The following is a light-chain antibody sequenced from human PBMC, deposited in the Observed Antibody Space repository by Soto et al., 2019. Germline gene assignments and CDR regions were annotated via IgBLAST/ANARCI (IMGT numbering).Light chain of an antibody. CDR3: QQYDSVLGT. Sequence: EIVLTQSPGTLSLSPGERATLSCRASQSVSSSYLAWYQQKPGQAPRLLIYGASSRATGIPDRFSGSGSGTDFTLTISSLQPDDFATYYCQQYDSVLGTFGPGTKVDIK. CDR1: QSVSSSY. CDR2: GAS. V-gene: IGKV3-20*01. J-gene: IGKJ1*01.